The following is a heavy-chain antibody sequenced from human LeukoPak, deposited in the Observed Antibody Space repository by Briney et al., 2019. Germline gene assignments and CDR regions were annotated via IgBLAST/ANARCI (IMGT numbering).Heavy chain of an antibody. D-gene: IGHD3-3*01. CDR1: GFSLSNARMG. V-gene: IGHV2-26*01. CDR2: IFSNDEK. J-gene: IGHJ4*02. CDR3: ARTLGGYDFWSGYYAYYFDY. Sequence: ESGPTLVNPTETLTLTRTVSGFSLSNARMGVSWIRQPPGKALEWLAHIFSNDEKSYSTSLKSRLTISKDTSKSQVVLTMTNMDPVDTATYYCARTLGGYDFWSGYYAYYFDYWGQGTLVTVSS.